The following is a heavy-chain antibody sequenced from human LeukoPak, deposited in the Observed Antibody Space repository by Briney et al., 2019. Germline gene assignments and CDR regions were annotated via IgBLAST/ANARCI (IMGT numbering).Heavy chain of an antibody. CDR3: ARLRVTTGFDY. D-gene: IGHD2-21*02. CDR1: DGSITRSSYY. J-gene: IGHJ4*02. Sequence: SETLSLTCTVSDGSITRSSYYWGWIRQIPGEGLDWIGSIYYSGITYYNPSLQGRVTMSVDTSKNQFSLKLNSVTVADTAVYYCARLRVTTGFDYWDQGIPVTVSS. CDR2: IYYSGIT. V-gene: IGHV4-39*01.